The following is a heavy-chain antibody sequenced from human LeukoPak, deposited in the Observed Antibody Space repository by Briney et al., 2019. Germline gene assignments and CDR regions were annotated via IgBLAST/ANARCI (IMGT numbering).Heavy chain of an antibody. D-gene: IGHD4-23*01. CDR3: ARGGETTVVTPWGGY. Sequence: ASVKVSCKASGYTFTGYYMHWVRQAPGQGLEWMGWINPNTVVTNYAQKFQGRVTMTRDTSISTAYMELSRLRSDDTAVYYCARGGETTVVTPWGGYWGQGTLVTVSS. V-gene: IGHV1-2*02. CDR1: GYTFTGYY. J-gene: IGHJ4*02. CDR2: INPNTVVT.